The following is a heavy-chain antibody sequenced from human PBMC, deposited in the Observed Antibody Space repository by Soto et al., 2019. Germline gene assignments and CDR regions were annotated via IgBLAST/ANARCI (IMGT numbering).Heavy chain of an antibody. J-gene: IGHJ4*02. V-gene: IGHV3-23*01. CDR3: AKERYGDYGGIDY. CDR2: ITGSGGRT. D-gene: IGHD4-17*01. Sequence: EVQLLESGGGLVQPGGSLRLSCAASGFTFSTYAMIWVRQAPGKGLEWVSVITGSGGRTYYADSVKGRFTISRDTSKKTLFLQRNSLRAEDTAVYYCAKERYGDYGGIDYWGQGTMVTVSS. CDR1: GFTFSTYA.